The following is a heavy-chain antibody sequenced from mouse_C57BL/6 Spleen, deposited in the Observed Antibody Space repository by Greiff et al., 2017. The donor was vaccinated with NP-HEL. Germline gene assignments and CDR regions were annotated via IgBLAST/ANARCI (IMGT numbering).Heavy chain of an antibody. D-gene: IGHD3-3*01. CDR1: GFTFSSYT. Sequence: EVQLVESGGGLVKPGGSLKLSCAASGFTFSSYTMSWVRQTPEKRLEWVATISGGGGNTYYPDSVKGRFTISRDNAKNTLYLQMSSLRSEDTALYYCARHGWSFDYWGQGTTLTVSS. CDR2: ISGGGGNT. J-gene: IGHJ2*01. CDR3: ARHGWSFDY. V-gene: IGHV5-9*01.